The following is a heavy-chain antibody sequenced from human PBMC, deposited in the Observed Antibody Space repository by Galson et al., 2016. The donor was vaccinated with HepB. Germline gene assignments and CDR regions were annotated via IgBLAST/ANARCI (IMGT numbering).Heavy chain of an antibody. J-gene: IGHJ6*03. CDR1: GGSISSDYY. CDR3: ATGIVVAGKYYYYYMDV. D-gene: IGHD6-19*01. V-gene: IGHV4-39*01. CDR2: IYSSEGT. Sequence: SETLSLTCIVSGGSISSDYYWGWIRQPPGRGLEWIGSIYSSEGTYYNPSLQGRVTISVATSKNQFSLRLNSVTAADTGVYYCATGIVVAGKYYYYYMDVWAKGTTVTVSS.